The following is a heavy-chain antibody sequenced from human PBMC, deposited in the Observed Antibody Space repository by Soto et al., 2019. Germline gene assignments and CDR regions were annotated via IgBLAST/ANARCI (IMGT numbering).Heavy chain of an antibody. CDR3: ARGTGGDIVVVPAASYYYYYGMDV. CDR2: IIPIFGTA. V-gene: IGHV1-69*01. Sequence: QVQLVQSGAEVKKPGSSVKVSCKASGGTFSSYAISWVRQAPGHGLEWMGGIIPIFGTANYAQKFQGRVTITADESTGTAYMELSSLRSEDTAVYYCARGTGGDIVVVPAASYYYYYGMDVWGQGTTVTVSS. CDR1: GGTFSSYA. D-gene: IGHD2-2*01. J-gene: IGHJ6*02.